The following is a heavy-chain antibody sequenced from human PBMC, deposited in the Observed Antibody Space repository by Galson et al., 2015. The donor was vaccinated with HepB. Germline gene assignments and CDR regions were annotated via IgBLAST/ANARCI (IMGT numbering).Heavy chain of an antibody. CDR1: GFTFSSYG. J-gene: IGHJ4*02. CDR2: ITSGTTT. Sequence: SLRLSCAASGFTFSSYGMSWVRQPPGKGLEWVSAITSGTTTYYADSVKGLFTISRNNSENTLNLQMNSMKADDTAVYYFGKLSSGAYYNWGQGTMVTVSS. V-gene: IGHV3-23*01. CDR3: GKLSSGAYYN. D-gene: IGHD3-10*01.